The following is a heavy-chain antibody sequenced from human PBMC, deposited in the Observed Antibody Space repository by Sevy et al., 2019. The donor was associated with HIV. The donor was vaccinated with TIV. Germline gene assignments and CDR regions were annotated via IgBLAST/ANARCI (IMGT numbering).Heavy chain of an antibody. D-gene: IGHD5-12*01. CDR1: GESVSSSY. J-gene: IGHJ4*02. Sequence: SETLSLTCAVYGESVSSSYWTWIRQPPGGGLGWVWEVGQKGGTSLHPSPKSRATVSLDTSKGQFSLKLNSVTAADTAVYFCARGRSPKRLPLLYSGYDHMTAHFFDYWGQGALVTVSS. V-gene: IGHV4-34*01. CDR2: VGQKGGT. CDR3: ARGRSPKRLPLLYSGYDHMTAHFFDY.